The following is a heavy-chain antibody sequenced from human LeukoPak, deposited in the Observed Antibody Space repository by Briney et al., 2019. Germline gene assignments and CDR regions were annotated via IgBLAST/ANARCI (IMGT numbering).Heavy chain of an antibody. J-gene: IGHJ6*02. CDR3: ARREVVILWFGDLGMDV. V-gene: IGHV4-39*01. Sequence: SETLSLTCTVSGGSISSSSHYWGWIRQPPGKGLEWIGSIYYSGSTYYNPSLKSRVTISVDTSKNQFSLKLSSVTAADTAVYYCARREVVILWFGDLGMDVWGQGTTVTVSS. CDR2: IYYSGST. CDR1: GGSISSSSHY. D-gene: IGHD3-10*01.